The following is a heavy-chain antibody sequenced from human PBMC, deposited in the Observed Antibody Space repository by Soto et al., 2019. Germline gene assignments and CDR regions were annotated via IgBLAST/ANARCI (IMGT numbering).Heavy chain of an antibody. J-gene: IGHJ4*02. Sequence: EVQLVQSGGGSVQPGGSLRLSCAASGFTFTNYWMHWVRQVPGKGLVWVSRIDGVGAGTSYSDSVRGRFTISRDNAENMLYLQRNSLRAEDTAVYYCTTVFEYWCQGTLVPVSS. CDR1: GFTFTNYW. V-gene: IGHV3-74*01. CDR3: TTVFEY. CDR2: IDGVGAGT.